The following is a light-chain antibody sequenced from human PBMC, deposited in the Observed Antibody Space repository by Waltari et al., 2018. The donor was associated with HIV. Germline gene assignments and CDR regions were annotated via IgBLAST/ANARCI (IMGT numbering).Light chain of an antibody. CDR1: QSISTN. CDR2: GAS. CDR3: QQYSKWPPLT. Sequence: DILMTQSPVTLSVSPGDRASLSCRARQSISTNLAWYQHKPGHAPRLLIYGASTRATGVPARFSGSGSGTEFTLTISSLQSEDFAVYYCQQYSKWPPLTFGGGTKVEIK. J-gene: IGKJ4*01. V-gene: IGKV3-15*01.